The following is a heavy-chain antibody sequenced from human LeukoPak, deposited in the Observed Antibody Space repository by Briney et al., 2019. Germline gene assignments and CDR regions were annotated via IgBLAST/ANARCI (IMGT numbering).Heavy chain of an antibody. V-gene: IGHV3-53*01. D-gene: IGHD6-19*01. CDR1: GFSVSSSY. Sequence: GGSLRLSCAASGFSVSSSYMYWVRQAPGKGLEWVSFFYRGDSTYYAESVRGRFTISRDNSKNTLYLLMNSLIPEDTAVYYCARDPSSGYYFDYWGQGTLVTVSS. CDR3: ARDPSSGYYFDY. CDR2: FYRGDST. J-gene: IGHJ4*02.